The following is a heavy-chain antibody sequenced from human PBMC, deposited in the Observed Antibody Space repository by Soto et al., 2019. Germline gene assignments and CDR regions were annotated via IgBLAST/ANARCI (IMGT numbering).Heavy chain of an antibody. D-gene: IGHD3-3*01. CDR1: GGSFSGYY. CDR2: INHSGST. V-gene: IGHV4-34*01. CDR3: ARDAPEPTYYDFWRGYYAAPGGSYYYYMDV. J-gene: IGHJ6*03. Sequence: PSETLSLTCAVYGGSFSGYYWSWIRQPPGKGLEWIGEINHSGSTNYNPSLKSRVTISVDTSKNQFSLKLSSVTAADTAVYYCARDAPEPTYYDFWRGYYAAPGGSYYYYMDVWGKGTTVTAP.